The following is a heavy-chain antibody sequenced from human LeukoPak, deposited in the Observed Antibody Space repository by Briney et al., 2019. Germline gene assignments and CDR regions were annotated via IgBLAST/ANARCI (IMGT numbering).Heavy chain of an antibody. D-gene: IGHD5-18*01. CDR3: ARTWIQLWLFDY. CDR1: GFTFSSYE. CDR2: ISGSGGYT. J-gene: IGHJ4*02. Sequence: GGSLRLSCAASGFTFSSYEMNWVRQAPGKGLEWVSGISGSGGYTYYADSVKGRVTISRDNSKNTLYLQMNSLRAEDTAVYYCARTWIQLWLFDYWGQGTLVTVSS. V-gene: IGHV3-23*01.